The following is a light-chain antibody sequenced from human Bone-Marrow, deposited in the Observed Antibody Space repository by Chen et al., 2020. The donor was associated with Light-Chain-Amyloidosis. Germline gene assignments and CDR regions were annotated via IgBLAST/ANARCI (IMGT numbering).Light chain of an antibody. CDR1: QSLLHSNGYNY. Sequence: DIVMTQSPLSLPVTPGEPASISCRSSQSLLHSNGYNYLDWYLQKPGQSPQLLIYLGSNRASGVPGRFSGSGSGTDFTLNISRVEAEDVWVYYCMQALQTPIAFGQGTQLEFK. V-gene: IGKV2-28*01. CDR3: MQALQTPIA. J-gene: IGKJ5*01. CDR2: LGS.